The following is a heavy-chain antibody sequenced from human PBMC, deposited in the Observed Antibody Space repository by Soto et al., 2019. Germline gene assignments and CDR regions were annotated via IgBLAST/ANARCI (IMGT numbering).Heavy chain of an antibody. CDR3: ARVAY. CDR2: ISSGSSDT. CDR1: GFTFSRVC. J-gene: IGHJ4*02. Sequence: GGSLRLSCEASGFTFSRVCMNWVRQVPGKGLEWVASISSGSSDTWYADSVKGRFIISRDNAQNSLFLQMNTLRPEDTAMYYCARVAYWGPGTQVTVSS. V-gene: IGHV3-21*01.